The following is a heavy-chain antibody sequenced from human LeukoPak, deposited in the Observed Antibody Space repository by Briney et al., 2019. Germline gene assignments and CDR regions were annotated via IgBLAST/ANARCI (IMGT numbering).Heavy chain of an antibody. D-gene: IGHD6-13*01. CDR3: ARAHTSSWYMDY. Sequence: SETLSLTCSVSGASISGYYWSWIRQPPGKGLEWIGYIYSSGSTTYNPSLKSRVTMSVDMSENHISLKVRSVTAADTALYYCARAHTSSWYMDYWGQGTPVTVSS. J-gene: IGHJ4*02. CDR1: GASISGYY. V-gene: IGHV4-59*01. CDR2: IYSSGST.